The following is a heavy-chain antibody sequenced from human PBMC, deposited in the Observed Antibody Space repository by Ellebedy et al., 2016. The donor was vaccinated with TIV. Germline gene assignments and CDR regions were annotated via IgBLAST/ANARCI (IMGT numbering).Heavy chain of an antibody. Sequence: DSVKGRFTISRDNSRKTLYLQMNSLRGEDTAVYYCASYGSGSYWGSKFADYSWGQGTLVTVSS. V-gene: IGHV3-30*07. CDR3: ASYGSGSYWGSKFADYS. J-gene: IGHJ4*02. D-gene: IGHD3-10*01.